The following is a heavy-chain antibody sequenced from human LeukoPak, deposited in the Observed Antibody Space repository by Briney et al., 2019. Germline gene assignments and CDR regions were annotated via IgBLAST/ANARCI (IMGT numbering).Heavy chain of an antibody. CDR1: GYTFTNYD. CDR3: AQSPYYGFFDY. J-gene: IGHJ4*02. V-gene: IGHV1-8*01. D-gene: IGHD3-3*01. Sequence: ASVKVSCKASGYTFTNYDINWVRQATGQGLEWMGWMNPNSGKTANAQKFQGRLTMTGNTSISTAYMELSSLRSEDTAVYYCAQSPYYGFFDYWGQGTLVTVPS. CDR2: MNPNSGKT.